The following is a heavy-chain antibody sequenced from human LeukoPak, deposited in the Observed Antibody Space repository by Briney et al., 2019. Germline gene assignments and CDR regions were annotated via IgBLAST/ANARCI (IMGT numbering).Heavy chain of an antibody. CDR3: AKEAGPGDYFDY. V-gene: IGHV3-53*01. D-gene: IGHD6-19*01. J-gene: IGHJ4*02. CDR1: GFTVSNNY. CDR2: IYRGGST. Sequence: GGSLRPSCAASGFTVSNNYMSWVRQAPGKGLEWVSVIYRGGSTSYADSVKGRFTVSRDNSKNTLYLQMNSLRADDTAVYYCAKEAGPGDYFDYWGQGTLVTVSS.